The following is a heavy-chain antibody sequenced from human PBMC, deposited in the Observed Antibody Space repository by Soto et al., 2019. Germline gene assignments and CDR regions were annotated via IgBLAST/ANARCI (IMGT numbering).Heavy chain of an antibody. Sequence: GGSLRLSCAASGVTFSGSARHWVLQASGKGLEWVGRIRSKANSYATAYAASGKGRFTISRDDSKNTAYLLMKRLITADTTVYYCTSRSGSGCCVGAFDIWGQGTMVTVSS. CDR2: IRSKANSYAT. D-gene: IGHD3-10*01. V-gene: IGHV3-73*01. CDR3: TSRSGSGCCVGAFDI. J-gene: IGHJ3*02. CDR1: GVTFSGSA.